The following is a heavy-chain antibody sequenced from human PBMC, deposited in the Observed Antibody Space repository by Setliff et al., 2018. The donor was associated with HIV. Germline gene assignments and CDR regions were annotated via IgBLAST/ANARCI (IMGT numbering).Heavy chain of an antibody. J-gene: IGHJ5*02. V-gene: IGHV4-34*01. Sequence: SETLSLTCAVYGGSFSGYYWSWIRQPPGKGLEWIGYIYYSGSTNYNPSLKSRATMSVDTSNNQFSLKLTSVTAADTAMYYCARGLYSSSWYGSYWFDPWGQGTLVTVSS. D-gene: IGHD6-13*01. CDR1: GGSFSGYY. CDR2: IYYSGST. CDR3: ARGLYSSSWYGSYWFDP.